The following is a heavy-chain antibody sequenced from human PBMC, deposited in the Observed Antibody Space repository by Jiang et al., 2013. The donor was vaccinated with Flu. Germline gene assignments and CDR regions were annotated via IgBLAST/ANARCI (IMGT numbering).Heavy chain of an antibody. Sequence: GSGLVKPSETLSLTCTVSGGSITTNYYWGWVRQPPGEGLEWIANIYYSGSTFYNPSLKSRVTISVDTSKNQFSLKLSSVTAADTAVYYCARQTRGAAAESGYWG. D-gene: IGHD3-3*01. CDR3: ARQTRGAAAESGY. V-gene: IGHV4-39*01. J-gene: IGHJ4*01. CDR2: IYYSGST. CDR1: GGSITTNYY.